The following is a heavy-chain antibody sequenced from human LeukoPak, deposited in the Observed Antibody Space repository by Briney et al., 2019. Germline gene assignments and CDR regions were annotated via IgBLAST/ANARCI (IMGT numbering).Heavy chain of an antibody. CDR3: ARGRQNSGSYSDAFDI. D-gene: IGHD1-26*01. CDR2: ISSSSSYI. V-gene: IGHV3-21*01. Sequence: GGSLRLSCEASGFTFSSYSMNWVRQAPGKGLEWVSSISSSSSYINYADSVRGRFTISRDNAKNSLFLQMNSLRAEDTAVYYCARGRQNSGSYSDAFDIWGQGTVVTVSS. CDR1: GFTFSSYS. J-gene: IGHJ3*02.